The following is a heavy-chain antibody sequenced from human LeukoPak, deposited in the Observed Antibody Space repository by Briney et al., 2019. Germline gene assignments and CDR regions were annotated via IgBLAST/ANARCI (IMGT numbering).Heavy chain of an antibody. J-gene: IGHJ4*02. CDR3: ARGPYGGNSIFDY. V-gene: IGHV3-66*01. Sequence: GRSLRLSCAASGFTVSSNYMSWVRQAPGKGLEWVSVIYSGGSTYYADSVKGRFTISRDNSKNTLYLQMNSLRAEDTAVYYCARGPYGGNSIFDYWGQGTLVTVSS. CDR2: IYSGGST. CDR1: GFTVSSNY. D-gene: IGHD4-23*01.